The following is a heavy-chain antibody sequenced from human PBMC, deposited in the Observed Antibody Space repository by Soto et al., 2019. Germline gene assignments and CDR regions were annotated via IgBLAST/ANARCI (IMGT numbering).Heavy chain of an antibody. CDR2: IYPGDSDT. CDR1: GYIFTNYW. D-gene: IGHD2-21*01. Sequence: PVESLKISCQCSGYIFTNYWIDWLRPKPGKGLEWKGIIYPGDSDTRYSPSFQGQVTISADKANSTAYLQCSSLKASDTAMYYCTKGANIFDFDYLGRGTLVTVSS. J-gene: IGHJ4*01. CDR3: TKGANIFDFDY. V-gene: IGHV5-51*01.